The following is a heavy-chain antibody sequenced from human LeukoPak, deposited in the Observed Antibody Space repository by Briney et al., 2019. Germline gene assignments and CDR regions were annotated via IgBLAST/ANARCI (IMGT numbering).Heavy chain of an antibody. J-gene: IGHJ4*02. CDR2: INPSGGST. D-gene: IGHD2-21*02. Sequence: ASVKVSCKASGYTFITYYMHWVRQAPGQGLEWMGIINPSGGSTSYAQKFQGRATMTGDTSTSTVYMELSSLRSEDTAVYYCAGPRLLLDYWGQGTLVTVSS. V-gene: IGHV1-46*01. CDR3: AGPRLLLDY. CDR1: GYTFITYY.